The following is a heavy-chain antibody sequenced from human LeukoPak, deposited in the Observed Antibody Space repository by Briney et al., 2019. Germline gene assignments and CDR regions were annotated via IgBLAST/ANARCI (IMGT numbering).Heavy chain of an antibody. CDR1: GGSISSYY. Sequence: SETLSLTCTVSGGSISSYYWSWIRQPAGKGLEWIGRIYTSGSTNYNPSLKSRVTISVDTSKNQFSLKLSSVTAADTAVYYCARGGEIVVVPAAPKGIHNWFDPWGQGTLVTVSS. J-gene: IGHJ5*02. D-gene: IGHD2-2*01. CDR2: IYTSGST. V-gene: IGHV4-4*07. CDR3: ARGGEIVVVPAAPKGIHNWFDP.